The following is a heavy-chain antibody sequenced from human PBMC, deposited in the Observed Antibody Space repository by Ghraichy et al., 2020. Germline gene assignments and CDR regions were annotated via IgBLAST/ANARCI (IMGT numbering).Heavy chain of an antibody. CDR1: GYTFTGSF. CDR3: ATGLYATTWTAWDY. Sequence: ASVKVSCKASGYTFTGSFIHWVRQAPGQGLDYMGWINPDTGDTHYAQNFQGRVTMTRDVSIMTAYMYLSRLISDDTAVYYCATGLYATTWTAWDYWGQGTLVTVSS. CDR2: INPDTGDT. V-gene: IGHV1-2*02. J-gene: IGHJ4*02. D-gene: IGHD2/OR15-2a*01.